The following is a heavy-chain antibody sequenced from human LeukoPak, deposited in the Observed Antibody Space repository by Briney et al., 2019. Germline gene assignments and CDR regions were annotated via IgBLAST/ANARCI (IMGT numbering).Heavy chain of an antibody. CDR2: INPNSGGT. D-gene: IGHD4-17*01. J-gene: IGHJ4*02. Sequence: GASVKVSCKASGYSFTFYYMHWVRQAPGQGLEWMGWINPNSGGTNYAQKFLGRVTMTRYTSISTAYMELSRLRSDDTAVYYCASLYGDYAASDYWGQGTLVTVSS. CDR1: GYSFTFYY. V-gene: IGHV1-2*02. CDR3: ASLYGDYAASDY.